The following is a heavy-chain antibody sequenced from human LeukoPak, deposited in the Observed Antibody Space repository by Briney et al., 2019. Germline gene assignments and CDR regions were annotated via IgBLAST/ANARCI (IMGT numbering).Heavy chain of an antibody. CDR1: GFTFSSYS. Sequence: GGSLRLSCAASGFTFSSYSMNWVRQAPGEGLEWVSSISSSSSYIYYADSVKGRFTISRDNAKNSLYLQMNSLRAEDTAVYYCSSTPPPYAFDIWGQGTMVTVSS. CDR3: SSTPPPYAFDI. CDR2: ISSSSSYI. D-gene: IGHD6-19*01. V-gene: IGHV3-21*01. J-gene: IGHJ3*02.